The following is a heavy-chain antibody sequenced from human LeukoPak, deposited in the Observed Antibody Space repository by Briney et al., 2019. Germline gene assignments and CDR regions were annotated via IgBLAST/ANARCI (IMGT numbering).Heavy chain of an antibody. CDR2: IFHRGGT. Sequence: SETLSLTCTVSDDSISSGDYYWNWIRQPPGKGLEWIGYIFHRGGTSYNPSLKSRILFSVDTSQNQFSLKLNSVTAADTAVYYCVREILYCSGGSCYRGPFDNWGQGTLVTVSA. CDR1: DDSISSGDYY. CDR3: VREILYCSGGSCYRGPFDN. J-gene: IGHJ4*02. D-gene: IGHD2-15*01. V-gene: IGHV4-30-4*01.